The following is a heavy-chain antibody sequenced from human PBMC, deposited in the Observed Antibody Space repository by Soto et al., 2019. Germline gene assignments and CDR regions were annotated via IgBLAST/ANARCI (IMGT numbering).Heavy chain of an antibody. J-gene: IGHJ6*01. CDR1: GGTFSSYA. Sequence: QVQLVQSGAEVKKPGSSVKVSCKASGGTFSSYAISWVRQAPGQGLEWMGGIIPIFGTANYAQKFQGRVTITADESTSTAYMELSSLRSEDTAVYYCARNIVVVPAANPADYYYYDMDVWGKGPRSPSPQ. D-gene: IGHD2-2*01. CDR2: IIPIFGTA. V-gene: IGHV1-69*01. CDR3: ARNIVVVPAANPADYYYYDMDV.